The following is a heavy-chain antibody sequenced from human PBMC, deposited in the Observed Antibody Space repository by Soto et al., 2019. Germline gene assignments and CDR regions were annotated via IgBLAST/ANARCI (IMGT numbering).Heavy chain of an antibody. J-gene: IGHJ6*03. D-gene: IGHD5-18*01. CDR2: IRSKAYGGTT. V-gene: IGHV3-49*03. CDR1: GFTFGDYA. CDR3: TRAGYSYGYYYYYYMDV. Sequence: GSLSLSCTASGFTFGDYAMSWFRQAPGKGLEWVGFIRSKAYGGTTEYAASVKGRFTISRDDSKSIAYLQMNSLKTEDTAVYYCTRAGYSYGYYYYYYMDVWGKGTTVTVSS.